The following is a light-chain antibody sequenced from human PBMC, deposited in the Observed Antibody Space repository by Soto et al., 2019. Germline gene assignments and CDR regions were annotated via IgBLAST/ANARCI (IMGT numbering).Light chain of an antibody. CDR1: QSMNDW. V-gene: IGKV1-5*01. Sequence: DIQMTQSPSTLSASIGDRVTITCRASQSMNDWLAWYQQKPGKAPKVLIYDASSLQSGVPSRFSGSGSGTEITLTIDSLQPDDVATYYCLRYNAFSQTFRQGTKVEI. CDR2: DAS. CDR3: LRYNAFSQT. J-gene: IGKJ1*01.